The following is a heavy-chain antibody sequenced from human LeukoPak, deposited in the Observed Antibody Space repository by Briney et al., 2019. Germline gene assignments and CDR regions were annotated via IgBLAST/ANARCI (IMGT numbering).Heavy chain of an antibody. CDR1: GFTFSDFW. D-gene: IGHD3-3*01. CDR2: IKQDGSEK. Sequence: GGSLRLSCAGSGFTFSDFWMTWVRQTPGKGLEWVANIKQDGSEKYYVDSVKGRFTISRDNAKNSLYLQMNSLRAEDTAVYYCARMDFWSGQKGYFDYWGRGTLVTVSS. V-gene: IGHV3-7*01. CDR3: ARMDFWSGQKGYFDY. J-gene: IGHJ4*02.